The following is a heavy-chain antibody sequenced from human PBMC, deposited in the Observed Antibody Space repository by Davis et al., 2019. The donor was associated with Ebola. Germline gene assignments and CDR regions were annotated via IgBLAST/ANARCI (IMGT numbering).Heavy chain of an antibody. Sequence: PSETLSLTCAIYGGSFSGFYWSWIRQSPGKGLEWIGEINHSGDTNYNPSFESRVTLSVDTSKKQFSLELRSVTAADTAVYYCARAGQQEVESWVYYYGMDVWGQGTTVSVSS. V-gene: IGHV4-34*01. CDR1: GGSFSGFY. J-gene: IGHJ6*02. D-gene: IGHD3-10*01. CDR2: INHSGDT. CDR3: ARAGQQEVESWVYYYGMDV.